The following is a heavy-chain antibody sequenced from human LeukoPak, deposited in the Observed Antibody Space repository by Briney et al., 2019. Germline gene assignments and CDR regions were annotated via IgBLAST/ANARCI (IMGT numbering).Heavy chain of an antibody. CDR2: IISIFGTA. CDR3: AIGGSRNWFDP. V-gene: IGHV1-69*05. Sequence: SVTVSFTASGGTFSSYAISWVRQAPGQGLEWMGGIISIFGTANYAQKFQGRVTITTDESTSTAYMELSSLRSEDTAVYYCAIGGSRNWFDPWGQGTLVTVSS. CDR1: GGTFSSYA. D-gene: IGHD3-10*01. J-gene: IGHJ5*02.